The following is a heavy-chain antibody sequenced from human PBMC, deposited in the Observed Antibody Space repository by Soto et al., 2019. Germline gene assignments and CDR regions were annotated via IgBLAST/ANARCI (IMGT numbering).Heavy chain of an antibody. D-gene: IGHD2-15*01. CDR2: ISGSGGST. CDR3: ARGEVVAATPACDY. Sequence: EVQLLESGGGLVQPGGSLRLSCAASGFTFSSYAMSWVRQAPGKGLEWVSAISGSGGSTYYADSVKGRFTISRDNSKNTLYLQMNSLRAEATAVDYCARGEVVAATPACDYWGQGTLVTVSS. V-gene: IGHV3-23*01. CDR1: GFTFSSYA. J-gene: IGHJ4*02.